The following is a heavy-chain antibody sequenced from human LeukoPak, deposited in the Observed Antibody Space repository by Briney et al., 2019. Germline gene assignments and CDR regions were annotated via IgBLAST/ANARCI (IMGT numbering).Heavy chain of an antibody. CDR3: ARLHSSGYYYNYYFDY. D-gene: IGHD3-22*01. CDR1: GYSFTSYW. V-gene: IGHV5-51*01. J-gene: IGHJ4*02. CDR2: IYPGDSDT. Sequence: GESLKISCKGSGYSFTSYWIGWVRQMPGKGLEWMGIIYPGDSDTTYSPSFQGQVTISVDKSISTAYLQWSSLKASDTAMYYCARLHSSGYYYNYYFDYWGQGTLVTVSS.